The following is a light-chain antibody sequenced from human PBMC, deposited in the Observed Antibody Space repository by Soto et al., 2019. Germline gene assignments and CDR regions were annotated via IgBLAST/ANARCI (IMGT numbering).Light chain of an antibody. J-gene: IGKJ1*01. CDR2: AAS. V-gene: IGKV1-27*01. CDR1: QGIGEY. Sequence: DIQMTQSPSSLSAFVGDRVTITCRASQGIGEYLAWYQQKPGKVPKVLIYAASTLQSGVTSRFSGSGSETEFTLTISSLQPEDVATYYCQKYNSAPWTFGQGTKVEIK. CDR3: QKYNSAPWT.